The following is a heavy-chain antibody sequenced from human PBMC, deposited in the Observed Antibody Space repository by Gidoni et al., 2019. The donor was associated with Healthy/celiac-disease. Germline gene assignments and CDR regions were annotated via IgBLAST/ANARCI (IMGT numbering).Heavy chain of an antibody. CDR1: GFTVSSNY. CDR3: ARLLRSDAFDI. D-gene: IGHD1-26*01. Sequence: EVQLVESGGGLIQPGGSLRLSCAASGFTVSSNYMSWVRQAPGKGLAWVSVIYRGGRTYYADSGKGRFTISRDNSKNTLYLQMNSLRAEDTAVYYCARLLRSDAFDIWGQGTMVTVSS. J-gene: IGHJ3*02. V-gene: IGHV3-53*01. CDR2: IYRGGRT.